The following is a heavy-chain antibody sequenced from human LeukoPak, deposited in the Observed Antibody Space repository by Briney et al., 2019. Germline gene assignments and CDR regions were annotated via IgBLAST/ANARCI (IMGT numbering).Heavy chain of an antibody. J-gene: IGHJ6*03. CDR1: GFTFSSYG. CDR3: AKDFGVVAGVYYYYYMDV. V-gene: IGHV3-30*02. CDR2: IRYDGSNK. D-gene: IGHD3-3*01. Sequence: GGSLRLSCAASGFTFSSYGMHWVRQAPGKGLEWVAFIRYDGSNKYYADSVKGRFTISRDNSKNTLYLQMNSLRAEDTAVYYCAKDFGVVAGVYYYYYMDVWGKGTTVTISS.